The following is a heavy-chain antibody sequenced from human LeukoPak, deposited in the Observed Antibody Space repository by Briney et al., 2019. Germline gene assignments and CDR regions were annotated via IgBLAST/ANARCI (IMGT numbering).Heavy chain of an antibody. D-gene: IGHD4-23*01. CDR1: GFTFSHYA. CDR2: VSGSGGET. Sequence: GGSLRLSCAVSGFTFSHYAMSWVRQAPGKGLEWVSSVSGSGGETHSTDSVKGRFTISRDNSKGTLYLQLSSLRAEDTAVYYCAKVPHYGGNSPYFDSWGQGTLVTVSS. V-gene: IGHV3-23*01. J-gene: IGHJ4*02. CDR3: AKVPHYGGNSPYFDS.